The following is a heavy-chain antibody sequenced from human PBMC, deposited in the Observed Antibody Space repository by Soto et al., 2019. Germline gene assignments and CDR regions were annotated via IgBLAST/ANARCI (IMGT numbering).Heavy chain of an antibody. CDR3: ARDMGLRVWFDP. CDR2: IYFSGTT. CDR1: GGSVNTYY. V-gene: IGHV4-59*02. J-gene: IGHJ5*02. D-gene: IGHD3-10*01. Sequence: QVQLQESGPGLVKPSETLSLACTVSGGSVNTYYWSWIRQPPGKGLEWIGFIYFSGTTNYNPSLKGRVTTSVDTSNNHFSLKLTSVTAADTAVYFCARDMGLRVWFDPWGQGTLVTVSS.